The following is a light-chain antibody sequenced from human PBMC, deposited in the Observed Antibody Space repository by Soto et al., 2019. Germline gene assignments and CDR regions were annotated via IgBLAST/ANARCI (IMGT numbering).Light chain of an antibody. CDR1: SSDTAGYNY. V-gene: IGLV2-14*01. CDR2: EVS. J-gene: IGLJ1*01. Sequence: QSVLTQPASVSGSPGQSITISCTGTSSDTAGYNYVSWYQQHPGKAPKLMIYEVSNRPSGVSNRFSGSQSGNTASLTISGLQAEDEANYFCSSYTTGNYPLSLLGTVPKFTVL. CDR3: SSYTTGNYPLSL.